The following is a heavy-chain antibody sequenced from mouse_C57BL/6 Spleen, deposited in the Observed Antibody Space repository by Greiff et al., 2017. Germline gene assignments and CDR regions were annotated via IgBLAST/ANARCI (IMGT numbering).Heavy chain of an antibody. V-gene: IGHV1-53*01. CDR3: ARKGITTVVASYYFDY. J-gene: IGHJ2*01. CDR2: INPSNGGT. CDR1: GYTFTSYW. Sequence: VQLQQPGTELVKPGASVKLSCKASGYTFTSYWMHWVKQRPGQGLEWIGNINPSNGGTNYNEKFKSKATLTVDKSSSTAYMQLSSLTSEDSAVYYCARKGITTVVASYYFDYWGQGTTLTVSS. D-gene: IGHD1-1*01.